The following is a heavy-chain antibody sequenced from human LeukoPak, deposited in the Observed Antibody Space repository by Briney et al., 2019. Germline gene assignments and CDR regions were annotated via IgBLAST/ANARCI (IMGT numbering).Heavy chain of an antibody. CDR1: GFIFRDYA. CDR3: AKASWVSSADAVL. Sequence: HPGGSLRLSCVAPGFIFRDYAMSWVRQTPAGGLEWVSSLRGDGGTFYTDSVKGRFTLSRDHSRNTVYLQLSNLRVEDTAVYYCAKASWVSSADAVLWGQGTLVTVS. D-gene: IGHD3-16*01. J-gene: IGHJ4*02. V-gene: IGHV3-23*01. CDR2: LRGDGGT.